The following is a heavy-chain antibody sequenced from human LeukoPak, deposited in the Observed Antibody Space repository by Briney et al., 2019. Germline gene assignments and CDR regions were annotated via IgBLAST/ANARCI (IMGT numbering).Heavy chain of an antibody. CDR3: ARAGDLVGATSYYFDY. J-gene: IGHJ4*02. Sequence: SVKVSCKASGGTFSSYAISWVRQAPGQGLEWMGRIIPIFGTANYAQKFQGRVTITADKSTSTAYMELSSLRSEDTAVYYCARAGDLVGATSYYFDYWGQGTLVTVSS. CDR1: GGTFSSYA. CDR2: IIPIFGTA. V-gene: IGHV1-69*06. D-gene: IGHD1-26*01.